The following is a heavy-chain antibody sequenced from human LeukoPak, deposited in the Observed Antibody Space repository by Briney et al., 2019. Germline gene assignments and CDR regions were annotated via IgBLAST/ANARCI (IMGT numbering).Heavy chain of an antibody. CDR3: AIEYCGGDCGAFDI. D-gene: IGHD2-21*02. J-gene: IGHJ3*02. Sequence: GGSLRLSCAASGFTFSSYGMHWVRQAPGKGLEWVAFIRHDGSNKYYADSVKGRFTISRDNSKNSLFLQMNSLRAEDTAVYYCAIEYCGGDCGAFDIWGQGTMVTVSS. CDR1: GFTFSSYG. V-gene: IGHV3-30*02. CDR2: IRHDGSNK.